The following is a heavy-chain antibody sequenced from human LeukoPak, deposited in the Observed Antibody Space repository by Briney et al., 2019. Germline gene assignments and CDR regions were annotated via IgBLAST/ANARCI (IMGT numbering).Heavy chain of an antibody. J-gene: IGHJ4*01. CDR3: ARRCSSTSCLNY. CDR2: ISDSGNTI. D-gene: IGHD2-2*01. V-gene: IGHV3-11*04. Sequence: GGSLRLSCVASGLYISDNYMSWIRQAPGKGLEWVSYISDSGNTIHYAESVKGRFTISRDNAKNSVYLQMNSLRDEDTAVYYCARRCSSTSCLNYWGHGTLVTVSS. CDR1: GLYISDNY.